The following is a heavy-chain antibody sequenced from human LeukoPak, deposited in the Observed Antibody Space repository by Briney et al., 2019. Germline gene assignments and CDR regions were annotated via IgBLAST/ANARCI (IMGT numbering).Heavy chain of an antibody. J-gene: IGHJ6*04. CDR2: ISCSNNTI. CDR1: GFTFRIF. D-gene: IGHD3-10*02. CDR3: AELGITMIGGA. V-gene: IGHV3-48*03. Sequence: GGSLTHLCAVCGFTFRIFQVMGPRAPRGGAREGGSYISCSNNTIYYADSVKGRLTISRDHDKNSLYLQMNSLRADATVVFYGAELGITMIGGAWGKGTPVTISS.